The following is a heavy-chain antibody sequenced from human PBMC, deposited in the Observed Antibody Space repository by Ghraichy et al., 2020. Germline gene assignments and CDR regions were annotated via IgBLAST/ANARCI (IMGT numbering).Heavy chain of an antibody. CDR2: INSDGSTT. J-gene: IGHJ6*02. D-gene: IGHD5-12*01. CDR1: GFTFSSYW. V-gene: IGHV3-74*01. Sequence: GGSLRLSCAASGFTFSSYWMHWVRQAPGKGLVWVSRINSDGSTTSYAESVKGRFTISRDNAKNTLYMQMNSLRAEDTAVYYCARDKGVATIAYYYYYGMDVWGQGTTVTVSS. CDR3: ARDKGVATIAYYYYYGMDV.